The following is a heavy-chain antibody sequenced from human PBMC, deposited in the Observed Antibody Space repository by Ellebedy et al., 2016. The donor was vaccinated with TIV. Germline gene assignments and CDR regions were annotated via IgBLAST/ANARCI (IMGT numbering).Heavy chain of an antibody. Sequence: SETLSLTXTASGGSISGYYWSWIRQSPGMGLEWIGYIPYRGNTDYNPSLKSRVTISLDTSSNQYSLRLSSGTAADTAVYYCARIPTWGERYFLYWGQGTQVTVSS. D-gene: IGHD1-1*01. CDR1: GGSISGYY. CDR2: IPYRGNT. V-gene: IGHV4-59*01. J-gene: IGHJ4*02. CDR3: ARIPTWGERYFLY.